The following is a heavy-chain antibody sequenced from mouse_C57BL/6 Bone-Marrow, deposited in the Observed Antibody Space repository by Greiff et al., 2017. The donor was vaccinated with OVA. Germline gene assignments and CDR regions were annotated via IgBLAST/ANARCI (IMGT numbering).Heavy chain of an antibody. J-gene: IGHJ2*01. CDR3: TTITTVVAPHFDY. Sequence: EVQRVESGAELVRPGASVKLSCTASGFNIKDDYMHWVKQRPEQGLEWIGWIDPENGDTEYASKFQGKATITADTSSNTAYLQLSSLTSEDTAVYYCTTITTVVAPHFDYWGQGTTLTVSS. CDR1: GFNIKDDY. D-gene: IGHD1-1*01. V-gene: IGHV14-4*01. CDR2: IDPENGDT.